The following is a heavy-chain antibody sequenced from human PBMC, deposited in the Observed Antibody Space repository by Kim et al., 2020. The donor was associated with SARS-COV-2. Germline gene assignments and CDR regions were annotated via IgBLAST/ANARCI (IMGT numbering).Heavy chain of an antibody. D-gene: IGHD4-17*01. J-gene: IGHJ2*01. CDR2: IYYSGST. V-gene: IGHV4-59*13. CDR3: ARGYWLAYGVNSGYFDL. Sequence: SETLSLTCTASGGSISSYYWSWIRQPPGKGLEWVGYIYYSGSTNYNPSPKSRVTISADTSKNNLSLKLSFVTAADTAVYYCARGYWLAYGVNSGYFDLWGRGTLVTVSS. CDR1: GGSISSYY.